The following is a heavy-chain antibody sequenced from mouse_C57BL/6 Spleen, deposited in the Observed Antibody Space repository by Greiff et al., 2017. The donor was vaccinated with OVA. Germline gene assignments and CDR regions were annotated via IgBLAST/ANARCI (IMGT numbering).Heavy chain of an antibody. D-gene: IGHD2-4*01. CDR3: ARRFPFDYAVAWFAY. CDR2: IYPGDGDT. V-gene: IGHV1-82*01. Sequence: VQLQQSGPELVKPGASVKISCKASGYAFSSSWMNWVKQRPGKGLEWIGRIYPGDGDTNYNGKFKGKATLTADKSSSTAYMQLSSLTSEDSAVYFCARRFPFDYAVAWFAYAGQGTLVTVSA. J-gene: IGHJ3*01. CDR1: GYAFSSSW.